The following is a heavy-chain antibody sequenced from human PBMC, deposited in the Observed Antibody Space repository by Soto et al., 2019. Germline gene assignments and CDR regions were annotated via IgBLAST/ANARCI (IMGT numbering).Heavy chain of an antibody. CDR2: INPNSGNT. D-gene: IGHD4-17*01. CDR3: ARVTLASFTVSYYYYYYMDV. V-gene: IGHV1-2*02. J-gene: IGHJ6*03. CDR1: GYTFTGYY. Sequence: ASVKVSCKASGYTFTGYYMHWVRQAPGQGLEWMGWINPNSGNTNYAQKFQGRVTMTTDTSMSTAYMELRSLRSDDTAVYYCARVTLASFTVSYYYYYYMDVWGKGTTVTVSS.